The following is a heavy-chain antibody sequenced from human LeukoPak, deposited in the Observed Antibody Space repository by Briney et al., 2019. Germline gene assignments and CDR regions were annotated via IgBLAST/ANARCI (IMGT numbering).Heavy chain of an antibody. CDR3: ARGRVRIAAAVTNWFDP. CDR2: INPSGGST. J-gene: IGHJ5*02. Sequence: ASVKVSCKASGYTFTSYYMHWVRQAPGQGLEWMGLINPSGGSTSYAQKFQGRVTMTRDTSTSTVYMELSSLRSEDTAVYYCARGRVRIAAAVTNWFDPWGQGTLVTVSS. V-gene: IGHV1-46*01. CDR1: GYTFTSYY. D-gene: IGHD6-13*01.